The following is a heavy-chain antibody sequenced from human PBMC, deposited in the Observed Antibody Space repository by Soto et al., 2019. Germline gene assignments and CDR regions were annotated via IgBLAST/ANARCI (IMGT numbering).Heavy chain of an antibody. CDR2: ISASNGNT. Sequence: QVQLVQSGAEVKKPGASVKVSCKASGYTFTNYGINWVRQAPGQGLEWMGWISASNGNTNYAQRVQGRVTMTTDTSTSTAYMELRSLRSDGTAVYYCARSQSGDYEGCGYWGQGTLVTVSS. V-gene: IGHV1-18*01. CDR1: GYTFTNYG. D-gene: IGHD4-17*01. CDR3: ARSQSGDYEGCGY. J-gene: IGHJ4*02.